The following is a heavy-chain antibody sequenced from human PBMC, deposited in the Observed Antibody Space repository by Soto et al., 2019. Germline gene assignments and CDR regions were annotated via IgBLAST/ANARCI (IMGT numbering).Heavy chain of an antibody. Sequence: ASVKVSCKTSGYAFPHYVINWVRQAPGHGLEWMGFSTHTGNTNYAQNFQGRVVLTTDTSTSTAYMEVTSLRSDDTAVYYCARRQDWNYLFDNWGPGILVTVSS. V-gene: IGHV1-18*01. CDR1: GYAFPHYV. J-gene: IGHJ4*02. CDR2: STHTGNT. CDR3: ARRQDWNYLFDN. D-gene: IGHD1-7*01.